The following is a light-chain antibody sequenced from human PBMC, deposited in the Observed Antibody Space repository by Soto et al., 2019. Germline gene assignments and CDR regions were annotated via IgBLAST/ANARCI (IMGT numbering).Light chain of an antibody. CDR2: LGS. V-gene: IGKV2-28*01. Sequence: DIVMTQSPLSLPVTPGEPASISCRSSQSLLHSNGYNYLDWYLQKPGQSPQLLIYLGSNRASGVTDRFSGSGSGTDFTLQISRVEAEDVGVYYCMQALPTPLTFGQGTKVEIK. CDR3: MQALPTPLT. CDR1: QSLLHSNGYNY. J-gene: IGKJ1*01.